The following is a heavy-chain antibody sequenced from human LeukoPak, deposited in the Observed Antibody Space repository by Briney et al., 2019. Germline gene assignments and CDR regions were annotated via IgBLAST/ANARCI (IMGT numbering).Heavy chain of an antibody. V-gene: IGHV3-7*01. CDR2: IKQDGSEK. CDR3: ALKPSGPYYFGY. J-gene: IGHJ4*02. Sequence: GGSLRLSCAGSGITFSSYWMSWVRQAPGKGPEWVANIKQDGSEKYYVDSVKGRFTISRDNVKNSLYLQMNSLRAEDTAVYYCALKPSGPYYFGYWGQETLVTVSS. D-gene: IGHD3-10*01. CDR1: GITFSSYW.